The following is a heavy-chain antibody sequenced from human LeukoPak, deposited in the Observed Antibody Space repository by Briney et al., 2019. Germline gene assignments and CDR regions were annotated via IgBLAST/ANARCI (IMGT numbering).Heavy chain of an antibody. CDR1: GFTFSTYS. Sequence: GGSLRLSCAGSGFTFSTYSMNWVRLAPGKGLEWVSYISPTSGTIYYTDSVKGRFTISRDNSKNSLYLQMNSLTVEDTAVYYCARGSSSGWYYSHMDVWGKGTTVIVSS. CDR3: ARGSSSGWYYSHMDV. V-gene: IGHV3-48*01. CDR2: ISPTSGTI. J-gene: IGHJ6*03. D-gene: IGHD6-19*01.